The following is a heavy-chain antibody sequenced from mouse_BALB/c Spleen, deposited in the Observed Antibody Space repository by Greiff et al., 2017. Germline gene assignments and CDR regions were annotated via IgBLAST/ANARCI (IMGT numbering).Heavy chain of an antibody. CDR2: IWGDGST. Sequence: VQGVESGPGLVAPSQSLSITCTVSGFSLTGYGVNWVRQPPGKGLEWLGMIWGDGSTDYNSALKSRLSISKDNSKSQVFLKMNSLQTDDTARYYCARDYGSREDAMDYWGQGTSVTVSS. CDR1: GFSLTGYG. V-gene: IGHV2-6-7*01. D-gene: IGHD1-1*01. J-gene: IGHJ4*01. CDR3: ARDYGSREDAMDY.